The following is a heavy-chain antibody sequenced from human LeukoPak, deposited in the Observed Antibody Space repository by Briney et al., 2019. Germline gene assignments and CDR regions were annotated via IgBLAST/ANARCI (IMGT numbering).Heavy chain of an antibody. CDR2: IYYSGST. Sequence: SETLSLTCTVSGGSITTGTYYWAWIRQPPGEGLEWIGSIYYSGSTFYNPSLKSRVAISVDMSNNQFSLRLSSVTAADTAVYYCASPSKWELSDLDYWGQRTLVTVSS. D-gene: IGHD1-26*01. CDR1: GGSITTGTYY. V-gene: IGHV4-39*01. CDR3: ASPSKWELSDLDY. J-gene: IGHJ4*02.